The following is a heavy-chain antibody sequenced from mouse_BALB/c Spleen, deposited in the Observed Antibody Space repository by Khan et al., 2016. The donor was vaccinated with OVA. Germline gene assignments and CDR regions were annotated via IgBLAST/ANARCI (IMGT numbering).Heavy chain of an antibody. CDR3: ARQPYYHYNIMDY. V-gene: IGHV2-6-1*01. J-gene: IGHJ4*01. CDR2: IWSDGST. Sequence: QVQLQQSGPGLVAPSQSLSITCTISGFSLTNYGVHWVRQPPGKGLEWLVVIWSDGSTTYNSALKSRLTISKDNSKSQVFLKRNSLQTEDTAVYFCARQPYYHYNIMDYWGQGTSVTVSS. D-gene: IGHD2-10*01. CDR1: GFSLTNYG.